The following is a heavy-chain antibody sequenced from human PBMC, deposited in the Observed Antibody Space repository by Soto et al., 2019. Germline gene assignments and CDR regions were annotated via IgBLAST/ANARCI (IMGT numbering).Heavy chain of an antibody. CDR2: IYYSGGT. V-gene: IGHV4-31*03. Sequence: TSETLSLTCTVSGGSISSGGYYWSWIRQHPGKGLEWIGYIYYSGGTYYNPSLTSRLTISVDTSKNQFSLKLSSVTAADTAVYFCARGYSDYDTNWFDPWGQGALVTVSS. CDR3: ARGYSDYDTNWFDP. J-gene: IGHJ5*02. D-gene: IGHD4-17*01. CDR1: GGSISSGGYY.